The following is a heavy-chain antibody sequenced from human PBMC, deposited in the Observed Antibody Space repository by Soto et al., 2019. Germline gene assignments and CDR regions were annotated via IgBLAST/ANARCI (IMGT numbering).Heavy chain of an antibody. CDR1: GGSISSSSYY. CDR2: IYYSGST. J-gene: IGHJ4*02. V-gene: IGHV4-39*01. CDR3: ASKPYCSGGSCYPRSYFDY. D-gene: IGHD2-15*01. Sequence: TXATLSLTCTVSGGSISSSSYYWGWIRQPPGKGLEWIGSIYYSGSTYYNPSLKSRVTISVDTSKNQFSLKLSSVTAADTAVYYCASKPYCSGGSCYPRSYFDYWGQGTLVTVSS.